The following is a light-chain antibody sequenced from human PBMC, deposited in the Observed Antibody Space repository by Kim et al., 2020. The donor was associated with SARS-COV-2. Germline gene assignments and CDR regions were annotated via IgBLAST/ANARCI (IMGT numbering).Light chain of an antibody. V-gene: IGLV2-11*01. J-gene: IGLJ6*01. CDR1: SSDVGGYNY. Sequence: GHSVTISCTGTSSDVGGYNYVSWYQLHPGKAPKLMIYAVTERPSGVPGRFSGSKSGNTAFLTISGLQAEDEADYYCSSYAGSSSLLFGGGTKVTVL. CDR3: SSYAGSSSLL. CDR2: AVT.